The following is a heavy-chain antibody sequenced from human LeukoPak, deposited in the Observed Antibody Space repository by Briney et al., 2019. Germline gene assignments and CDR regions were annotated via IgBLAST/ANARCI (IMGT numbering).Heavy chain of an antibody. Sequence: SETLSLTCAVYGGSLSGYYWSWIRQPPGKGLEWIGEINHSGSTNYNPSLKSRVTISVDTSKNQFSLKLSSVTAADTAVYYCARGHNFDFWSGTFKFDYWGQGTLVTVSS. CDR1: GGSLSGYY. CDR2: INHSGST. CDR3: ARGHNFDFWSGTFKFDY. V-gene: IGHV4-34*01. J-gene: IGHJ4*02. D-gene: IGHD3-3*01.